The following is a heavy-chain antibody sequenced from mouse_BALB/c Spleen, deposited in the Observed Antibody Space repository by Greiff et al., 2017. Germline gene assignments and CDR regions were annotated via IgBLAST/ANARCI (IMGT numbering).Heavy chain of an antibody. CDR2: ISYDGSN. V-gene: IGHV3-6*02. CDR1: GYSITSGYY. Sequence: EVKLMESGPGLVKPSQSLSLTCSVTGYSITSGYYWNWIRQFPGNKLEWMGYISYDGSNNYNPSLKNRISITRDTSKNQFFLKLNSVTTEDTATYYCATHGYDWYFDVWGAGTTVTVSS. D-gene: IGHD2-2*01. J-gene: IGHJ1*01. CDR3: ATHGYDWYFDV.